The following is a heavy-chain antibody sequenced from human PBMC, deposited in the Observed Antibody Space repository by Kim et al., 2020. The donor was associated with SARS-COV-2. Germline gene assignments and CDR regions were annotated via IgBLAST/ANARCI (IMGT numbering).Heavy chain of an antibody. CDR1: GGSISSSSYY. Sequence: SETLSLTCTVSGGSISSSSYYWGWIRQPPGKGLEWIGSIYYSGSTYYNPSLKSRVTISVDTSKNQFSLKLSSVTAADTAVYYCARGPDSSSWYYYYYYG. D-gene: IGHD6-13*01. V-gene: IGHV4-39*07. CDR2: IYYSGST. J-gene: IGHJ6*01. CDR3: ARGPDSSSWYYYYYYG.